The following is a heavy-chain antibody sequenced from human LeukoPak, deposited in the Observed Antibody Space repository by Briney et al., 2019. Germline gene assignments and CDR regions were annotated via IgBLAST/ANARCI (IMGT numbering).Heavy chain of an antibody. CDR3: ARRRDGYNYVGTDY. V-gene: IGHV5-51*01. D-gene: IGHD5-24*01. CDR2: IYPGDSDT. Sequence: GESLKISCRTSGYTFTNYWMGWVRQMPGKGLEWMGIIYPGDSDTRYSPSFQGQVIMSADKSISPAYLQWSSLKASDTAMYYCARRRDGYNYVGTDYWGQGTLVTVSS. CDR1: GYTFTNYW. J-gene: IGHJ4*02.